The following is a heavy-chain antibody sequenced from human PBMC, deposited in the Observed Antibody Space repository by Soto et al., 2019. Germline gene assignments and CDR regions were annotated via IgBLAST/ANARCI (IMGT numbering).Heavy chain of an antibody. CDR1: GYTFTSYA. Sequence: ASVKVSCKASGYTFTSYAMHWVRQAPGQRLEWMGWINAGNGNTKYSQKFQGRVTITRDTSASTAYMELSSLRSEDTAVYYCARHGDSSSTYNSWFDPWGQGTLVTVSS. CDR2: INAGNGNT. CDR3: ARHGDSSSTYNSWFDP. V-gene: IGHV1-3*01. D-gene: IGHD6-6*01. J-gene: IGHJ5*02.